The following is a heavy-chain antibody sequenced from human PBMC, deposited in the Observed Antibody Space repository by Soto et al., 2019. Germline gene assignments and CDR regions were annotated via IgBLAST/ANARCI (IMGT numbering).Heavy chain of an antibody. V-gene: IGHV1-18*01. D-gene: IGHD3-9*01. CDR1: GYTFTSYG. Sequence: ASVKVSCKASGYTFTSYGISWVRQAPGQGLEWMGWISAYNGNTNYAQKLQGRVTMTTDTSTSTAYMELRSLRSDDTAVYYCARDPLPAYYDILTGYYPFDYWGQGTLVTVS. J-gene: IGHJ4*02. CDR3: ARDPLPAYYDILTGYYPFDY. CDR2: ISAYNGNT.